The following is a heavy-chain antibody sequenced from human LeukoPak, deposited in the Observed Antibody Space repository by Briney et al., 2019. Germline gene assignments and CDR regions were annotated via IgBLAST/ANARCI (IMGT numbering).Heavy chain of an antibody. D-gene: IGHD1-7*01. Sequence: PSGTLSLTCAVSGGSISSSNWWSWVRQPPGKGLEWIGSIYYSGSTYYNPSLKSRVTISVDTSKNQFSLKLSSVTAADTAVYYCARGPRPQTGTTAYYFDYWGQGTLVTVSS. CDR1: GGSISSSNW. CDR2: IYYSGST. V-gene: IGHV4-4*02. J-gene: IGHJ4*02. CDR3: ARGPRPQTGTTAYYFDY.